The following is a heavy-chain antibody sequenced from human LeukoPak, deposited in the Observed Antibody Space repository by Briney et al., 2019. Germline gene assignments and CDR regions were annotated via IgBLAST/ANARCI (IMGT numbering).Heavy chain of an antibody. CDR1: GYTLTELS. J-gene: IGHJ4*02. CDR3: ATGSSSWYGRDY. CDR2: FDPEDGET. V-gene: IGHV1-24*01. Sequence: ASVKVSCKVSGYTLTELSMHWVRQAPGKGLEWMGGFDPEDGETIYAQKFQGRITMTEDTSTDTAYMELNSLRSEDTAVYYCATGSSSWYGRDYWGQGTLVTVSS. D-gene: IGHD6-13*01.